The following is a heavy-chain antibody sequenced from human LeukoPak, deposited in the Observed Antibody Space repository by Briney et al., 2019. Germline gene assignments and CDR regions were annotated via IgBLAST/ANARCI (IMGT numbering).Heavy chain of an antibody. V-gene: IGHV3-23*01. D-gene: IGHD6-19*01. CDR1: GFTFTNFG. Sequence: GGSLRLSCAASGFTFTNFGMSWVRQAPGKELEWVSRISSSGDTTNYADSVKGRFTISRDNSKNTLYLQMNSLRAEDTAVYYCASRYSSGWYDYWGQGTLVTVSS. CDR3: ASRYSSGWYDY. J-gene: IGHJ4*02. CDR2: ISSSGDTT.